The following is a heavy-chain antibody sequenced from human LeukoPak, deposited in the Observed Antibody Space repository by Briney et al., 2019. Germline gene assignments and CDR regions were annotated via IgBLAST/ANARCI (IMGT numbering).Heavy chain of an antibody. Sequence: PSETLSLTCTISGGSVSSSSYYWGWIRQPPGKGLEWIGNIYYSGATYYNPSLKSRVTITVDTSKTKFSLKLRSVTAADTAVYYCAGGGIIWGRENWFDPWGQGTLVTVSS. D-gene: IGHD7-27*01. CDR1: GGSVSSSSYY. CDR3: AGGGIIWGRENWFDP. V-gene: IGHV4-39*01. J-gene: IGHJ5*02. CDR2: IYYSGAT.